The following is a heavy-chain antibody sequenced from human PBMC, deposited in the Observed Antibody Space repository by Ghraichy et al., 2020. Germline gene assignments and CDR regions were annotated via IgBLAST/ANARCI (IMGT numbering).Heavy chain of an antibody. CDR3: ARDWDGRDDCFDP. D-gene: IGHD1-26*01. V-gene: IGHV1-18*04. CDR2: TSAYNDDT. J-gene: IGHJ5*02. CDR1: GYTFTSYG. Sequence: ASVKVSCKASGYTFTSYGISWVRQAPGQGLEWMGWTSAYNDDTNYAQKFRGRVTMTTDTSTNTAYMEVRSLRSDDTAVYYCARDWDGRDDCFDPWGQGTLVTVCS.